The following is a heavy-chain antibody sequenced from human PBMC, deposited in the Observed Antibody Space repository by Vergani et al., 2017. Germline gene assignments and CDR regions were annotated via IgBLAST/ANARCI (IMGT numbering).Heavy chain of an antibody. Sequence: QVQLQESGPGLVKPSETLSLTCTVSGGSISSYYWSWIRQPPGKGLEWIGYIYYSGSTNYNPSLKSRVTISVDTSKNQFSLKLSSVTAADTAVYYCARDRTHIAVAGTWFDPWGQGTLVTVSS. CDR2: IYYSGST. D-gene: IGHD6-19*01. CDR3: ARDRTHIAVAGTWFDP. J-gene: IGHJ5*02. V-gene: IGHV4-59*01. CDR1: GGSISSYY.